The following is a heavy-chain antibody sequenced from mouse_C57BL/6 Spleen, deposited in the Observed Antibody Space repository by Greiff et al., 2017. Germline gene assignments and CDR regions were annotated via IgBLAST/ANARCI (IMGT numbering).Heavy chain of an antibody. Sequence: EVQLQQSGAELVRPGASVKLSCTASGFNIKDDYMHWVKQRPEQGLEWIGWIDPENGDTEYASKFQGKATITADTSSNTAYLQLSSLTSEDTAVYYCTTYGNYVWFAYGGQGTLVTVSA. D-gene: IGHD2-1*01. J-gene: IGHJ3*01. CDR2: IDPENGDT. V-gene: IGHV14-4*01. CDR1: GFNIKDDY. CDR3: TTYGNYVWFAY.